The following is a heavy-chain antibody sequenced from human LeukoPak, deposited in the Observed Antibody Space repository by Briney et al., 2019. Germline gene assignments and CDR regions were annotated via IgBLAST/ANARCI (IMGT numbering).Heavy chain of an antibody. CDR3: ARSEGWFGELLSWFDP. V-gene: IGHV4-39*07. CDR1: GGSISSSSYY. J-gene: IGHJ5*02. D-gene: IGHD3-10*01. Sequence: SETLSLTCTVSGGSISSSSYYWGWIRQPPGKGLEWIGSIYYSGSTYYNPSLKSRVTISVDTSKNQLSLKLSSVTAADTAVYYCARSEGWFGELLSWFDPWGQGTLVTVSS. CDR2: IYYSGST.